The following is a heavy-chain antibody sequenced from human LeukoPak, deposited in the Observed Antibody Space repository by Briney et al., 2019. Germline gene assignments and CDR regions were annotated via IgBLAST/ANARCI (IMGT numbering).Heavy chain of an antibody. CDR2: IWYDGSNK. D-gene: IGHD6-19*01. J-gene: IGHJ4*02. CDR3: ARDMMGRGQWLVDY. V-gene: IGHV3-33*01. CDR1: GFTFSSYG. Sequence: PGGSLRLSCAASGFTFSSYGMHWVRQAPGKGLEWVAVIWYDGSNKYYADSVKGRFTISRDNSKNTLYLQMNSLRAEDTAVYYCARDMMGRGQWLVDYWGQGTLVTVSS.